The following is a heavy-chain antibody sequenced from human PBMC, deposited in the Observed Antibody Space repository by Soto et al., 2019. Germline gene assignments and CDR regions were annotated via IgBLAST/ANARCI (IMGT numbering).Heavy chain of an antibody. CDR1: GFTFSTYA. Sequence: EVQLLESGGGLVQPGGSLRLSCAASGFTFSTYAMTWVRQAPGKGLEWVSGISGSDGDTYYADSVKGRFTFSRDNSKNTLYLQMNSLRAEDTAVYYCARHLHYFDYWGQGTLVTVPS. V-gene: IGHV3-23*01. J-gene: IGHJ4*02. CDR2: ISGSDGDT. CDR3: ARHLHYFDY.